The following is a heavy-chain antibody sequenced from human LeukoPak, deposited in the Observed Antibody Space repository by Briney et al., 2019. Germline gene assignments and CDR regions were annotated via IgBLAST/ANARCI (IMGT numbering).Heavy chain of an antibody. CDR2: IYYSGST. CDR1: GGSISSGGYY. D-gene: IGHD7-27*01. Sequence: PSQTLSLTCTVSGGSISSGGYYWSWIRQHPGKGLEWIGYIYYSGSTYYNPSFKSRVTISVDRSKNQFSLKLSSVTAADTAVYYCGRGDWGNWFDPWGQGTLVTVSS. V-gene: IGHV4-31*03. CDR3: GRGDWGNWFDP. J-gene: IGHJ5*02.